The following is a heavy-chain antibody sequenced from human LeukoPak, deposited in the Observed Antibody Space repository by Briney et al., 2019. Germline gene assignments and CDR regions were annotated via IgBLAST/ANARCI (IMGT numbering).Heavy chain of an antibody. J-gene: IGHJ4*02. CDR1: GFTFNTYA. CDR2: LSGSGGST. V-gene: IGHV3-23*01. CDR3: AKDHRSAYYAYYFDN. Sequence: GGTLRLSCAASGFTFNTYAMSWVRQAPGKGLEWVSALSGSGGSTYYADSVKGRFTISRDNSKNTLYLQMNSLRAEDTAVYYCAKDHRSAYYAYYFDNLGQGTLVTVSS. D-gene: IGHD3-3*01.